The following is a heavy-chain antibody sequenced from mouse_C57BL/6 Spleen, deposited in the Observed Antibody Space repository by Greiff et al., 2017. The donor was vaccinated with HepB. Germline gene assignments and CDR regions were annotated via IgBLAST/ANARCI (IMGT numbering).Heavy chain of an antibody. J-gene: IGHJ3*01. D-gene: IGHD1-1*01. Sequence: QVQLQQSGAELAKPGASVKLSCKASGYTFTSYWMHWVKQRPGQGLEWIGYINPSSGYTKYNQKFKDKATLTADESSSTAYMQLSSLTYEDSAVYYCARYGSSSAWFAYWGQGTLVTVSA. V-gene: IGHV1-7*01. CDR1: GYTFTSYW. CDR2: INPSSGYT. CDR3: ARYGSSSAWFAY.